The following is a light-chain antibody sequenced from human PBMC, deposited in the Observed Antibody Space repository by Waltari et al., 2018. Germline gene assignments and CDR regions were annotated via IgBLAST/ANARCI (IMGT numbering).Light chain of an antibody. V-gene: IGLV1-40*01. J-gene: IGLJ3*02. Sequence: QSVLTQPPSVSGAPGQRVTISCTGSSSTIGAGYDVPWYQQLPGTAPKLLIYGNSNRPSGVPDRFSGSKSGTSASLAITGLQAEDEADYYCQSYDSSLSGLFGGGTKLTVL. CDR3: QSYDSSLSGL. CDR1: SSTIGAGYD. CDR2: GNS.